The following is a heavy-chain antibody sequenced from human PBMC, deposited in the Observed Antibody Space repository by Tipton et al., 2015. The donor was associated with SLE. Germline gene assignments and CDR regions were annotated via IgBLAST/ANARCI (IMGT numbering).Heavy chain of an antibody. CDR3: VRDLVGALYYFDY. Sequence: SLRLSCAASGFTFSSYGMHWVRQAPGKGLEWVAVIWYDGSNKYYADSVKGRFTISRDNSKNTLYLQMNSLRAEDTAVYYCVRDLVGALYYFDYWGQGTLVTVSS. J-gene: IGHJ4*02. D-gene: IGHD1-26*01. V-gene: IGHV3-30*19. CDR1: GFTFSSYG. CDR2: IWYDGSNK.